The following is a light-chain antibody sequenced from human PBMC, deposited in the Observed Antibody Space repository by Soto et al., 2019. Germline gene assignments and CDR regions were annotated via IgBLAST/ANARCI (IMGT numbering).Light chain of an antibody. V-gene: IGKV1-33*01. J-gene: IGKJ1*01. CDR3: QQYDNLPKT. CDR1: QDISDY. CDR2: DAS. Sequence: DIQMTQSPSSLSASVGDRVTITCQASQDISDYLNWLQQKPGKAPKLLIYDASNLETGVPSRFSGSGSGTDFTFTISSLQPEDIATYYCQQYDNLPKTFGHGTKVEIK.